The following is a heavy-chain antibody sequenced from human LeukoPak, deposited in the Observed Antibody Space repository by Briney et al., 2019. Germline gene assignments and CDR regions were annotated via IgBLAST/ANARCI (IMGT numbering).Heavy chain of an antibody. J-gene: IGHJ4*02. V-gene: IGHV4-34*01. CDR2: INHSGST. CDR1: GGSFSGYY. CDR3: ARVQRWLQQGVYFDY. D-gene: IGHD5-24*01. Sequence: SETLSLTCAVYGGSFSGYYWSWIRQPPGKGLEWIGEINHSGSTNYNPSLKSRVTISVDTSKNQFSLKLSSVTAADTAVYYCARVQRWLQQGVYFDYWGQGTLVTVSS.